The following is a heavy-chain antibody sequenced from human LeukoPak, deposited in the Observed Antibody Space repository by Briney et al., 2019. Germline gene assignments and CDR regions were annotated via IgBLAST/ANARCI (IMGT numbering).Heavy chain of an antibody. J-gene: IGHJ6*02. Sequence: FXXXXYGXXXVRQAPGKGLEWXXVIXYDGSXKYYADSVKGRFTISRDNSKNTLYLQMNSLRAEDTAMYFCARGRVTTVVTLKVGSYYNGMDVWGQGTTVTVSS. CDR3: ARGRVTTVVTLKVGSYYNGMDV. V-gene: IGHV3-33*01. D-gene: IGHD4-23*01. CDR1: FXXXXYG. CDR2: IXYDGSXK.